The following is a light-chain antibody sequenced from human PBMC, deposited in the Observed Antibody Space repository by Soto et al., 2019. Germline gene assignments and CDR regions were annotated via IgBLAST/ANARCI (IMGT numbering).Light chain of an antibody. Sequence: QSALTQPPSASGSPGQSVTISCTGTSSDVGGYNYVSWYQQHPGKVPKVLISEVNRRPSGVPDRFSGSKSGNTASLTVSGLQADDAANYYSSSFAGTLFVFGTGTKVTVL. CDR3: SSFAGTLFV. J-gene: IGLJ1*01. CDR2: EVN. V-gene: IGLV2-8*01. CDR1: SSDVGGYNY.